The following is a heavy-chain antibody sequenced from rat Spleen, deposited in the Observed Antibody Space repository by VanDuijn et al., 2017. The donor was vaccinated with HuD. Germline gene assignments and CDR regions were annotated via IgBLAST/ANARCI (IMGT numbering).Heavy chain of an antibody. Sequence: QVQLKESGPGLVQPSQTLSLTCTVSGLSLTTNSVSWIRQPPGKGLEWMGVMWSNGGTDYNSAIKSRLSISRDTSKSQVFLKMNSLQTEDTAMYFCARDSYYGYRYWGQGVMVTVSS. CDR1: GLSLTTNS. CDR2: MWSNGGT. V-gene: IGHV2-47*01. D-gene: IGHD1-7*01. J-gene: IGHJ2*01. CDR3: ARDSYYGYRY.